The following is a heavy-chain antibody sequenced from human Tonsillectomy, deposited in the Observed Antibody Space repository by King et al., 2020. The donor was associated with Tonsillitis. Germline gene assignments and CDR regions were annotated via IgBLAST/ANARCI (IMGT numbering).Heavy chain of an antibody. J-gene: IGHJ3*01. CDR2: ITSSSNYI. D-gene: IGHD3-10*01. CDR1: GFTFSSYS. CDR3: ARVCVVRGVCAFDF. V-gene: IGHV3-21*01. Sequence: VQLVESGGGLVKPGGSLRLSCAASGFTFSSYSLHWVRQAPGKGLEWVSSITSSSNYINYADSMEGRCTISRDNAKNSLYLQMNSLRAEDTAMYYCARVCVVRGVCAFDFWGQGTMVTVSS.